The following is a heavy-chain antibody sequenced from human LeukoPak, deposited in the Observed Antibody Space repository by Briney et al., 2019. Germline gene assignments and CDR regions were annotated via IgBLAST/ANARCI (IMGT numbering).Heavy chain of an antibody. CDR2: ISSSSSYT. V-gene: IGHV3-11*06. D-gene: IGHD6-19*01. J-gene: IGHJ4*02. Sequence: GGCLRLSCAASGFTFSDYYMSWIRQAPGKGLEWVSYISSSSSYTNYAGSLKGRFTISRDNAKNSLYLQMNSLRAEDTAVYYCARIGTVAGTSRFDWGQGTLVSVSS. CDR1: GFTFSDYY. CDR3: ARIGTVAGTSRFD.